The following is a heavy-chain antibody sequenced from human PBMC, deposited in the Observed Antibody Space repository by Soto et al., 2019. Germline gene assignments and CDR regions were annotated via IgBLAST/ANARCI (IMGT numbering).Heavy chain of an antibody. V-gene: IGHV1-18*01. CDR1: GYTFTSYG. CDR3: ARDEGYKWNYGGSWFDP. Sequence: QVQLVQSGAEVKKPGASVKVSCKASGYTFTSYGISWVRQAPGQGLEWMGWISASNGNTNYAQKVQGRVTMTTDTSTSTVYMDLRSLRADDTAVYHCARDEGYKWNYGGSWFDPWGQGTLVTGSS. J-gene: IGHJ5*02. CDR2: ISASNGNT. D-gene: IGHD1-7*01.